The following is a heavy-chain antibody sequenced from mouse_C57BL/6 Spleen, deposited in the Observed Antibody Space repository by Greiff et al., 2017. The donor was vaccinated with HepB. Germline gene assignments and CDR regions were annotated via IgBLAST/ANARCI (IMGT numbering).Heavy chain of an antibody. CDR3: ARRAQATSWFAY. D-gene: IGHD3-2*02. CDR2: IYPGSGST. V-gene: IGHV1-55*01. Sequence: VQLQESGAELVKPGASVKMSCKASGYTFTSYWITWVKQRPGQGLEWIGDIYPGSGSTNYNEKFKSKATLTVDTSSSTAYMQLSSLTSEDSAVYYCARRAQATSWFAYWGQGTLVTVSA. CDR1: GYTFTSYW. J-gene: IGHJ3*01.